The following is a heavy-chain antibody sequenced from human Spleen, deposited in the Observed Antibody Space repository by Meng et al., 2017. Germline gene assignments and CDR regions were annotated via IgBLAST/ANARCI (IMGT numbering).Heavy chain of an antibody. V-gene: IGHV3-23*01. J-gene: IGHJ4*02. Sequence: GESLKISCAASGFTFSSFAMTWVRQAPGKGLEWVSAISGTGGSTYYADSVKGRFTISRDNSKNTVYLQMNGLRVEDTAVYYCAKDSTSGYSYAPRFEYWGQGTLVTVSS. CDR2: ISGTGGST. CDR3: AKDSTSGYSYAPRFEY. CDR1: GFTFSSFA. D-gene: IGHD5-18*01.